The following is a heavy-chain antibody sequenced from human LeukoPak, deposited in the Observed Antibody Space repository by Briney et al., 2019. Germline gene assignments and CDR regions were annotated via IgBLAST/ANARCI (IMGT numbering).Heavy chain of an antibody. J-gene: IGHJ2*01. CDR2: IYYSGST. V-gene: IGHV4-59*01. CDR1: GGSISSYY. Sequence: SETLSLTCTVSGGSISSYYWSWIRQPPGKGLEWIGYIYYSGSTNYNPSLKSRVTISVDTSKNQFSLKLSSVTAADTAVYYCAIRRASGSGSYYRLKTDWYFDLWGRGTLVTVSS. CDR3: AIRRASGSGSYYRLKTDWYFDL. D-gene: IGHD3-10*01.